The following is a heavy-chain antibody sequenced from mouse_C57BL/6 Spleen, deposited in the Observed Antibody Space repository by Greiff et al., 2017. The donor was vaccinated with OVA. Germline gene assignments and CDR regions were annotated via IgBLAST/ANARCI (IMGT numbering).Heavy chain of an antibody. CDR3: ARSGTGFDY. V-gene: IGHV1-18*01. CDR1: GYTFTDYN. D-gene: IGHD4-1*01. J-gene: IGHJ2*01. CDR2: INPNNGGT. Sequence: EVKLVESGPELVKPGASVKIPCKASGYTFTDYNMDWVKQSHGKSLEWIGDINPNNGGTIYNQKFKGKATLTVDKSSSTAYMELRSLTSEDTAVYYCARSGTGFDYWGQGTTLTVSS.